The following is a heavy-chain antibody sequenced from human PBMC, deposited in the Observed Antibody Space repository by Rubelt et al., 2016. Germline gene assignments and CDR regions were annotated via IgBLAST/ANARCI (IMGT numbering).Heavy chain of an antibody. V-gene: IGHV4-59*01. CDR2: IYYSGST. Sequence: QVRLQESGPGLVKPSETLSLTCPVSGGSITNYFWNWIRQPPGKGLEWIGKIYYSGSTNYNPSLKSRVTISVDMSKNHFSLILSPVTAADTAVYYCARGGLWFDSWGQGTLVSVSS. D-gene: IGHD3/OR15-3a*01. CDR3: ARGGLWFDS. J-gene: IGHJ5*01. CDR1: GGSITNYF.